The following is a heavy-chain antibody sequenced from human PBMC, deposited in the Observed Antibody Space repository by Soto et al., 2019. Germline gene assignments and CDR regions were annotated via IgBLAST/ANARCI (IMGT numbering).Heavy chain of an antibody. Sequence: GGSLRLSCAASGFTFSSYWMNWVRQAPGKGLEWVANIKQDGSAKYYVDSVKGRFTISRDNAKNSLYLQMNSLRREDTAVYYCARATVDTAMAYFDYWGQGTLVTVSS. CDR3: ARATVDTAMAYFDY. D-gene: IGHD5-18*01. V-gene: IGHV3-7*01. J-gene: IGHJ4*02. CDR2: IKQDGSAK. CDR1: GFTFSSYW.